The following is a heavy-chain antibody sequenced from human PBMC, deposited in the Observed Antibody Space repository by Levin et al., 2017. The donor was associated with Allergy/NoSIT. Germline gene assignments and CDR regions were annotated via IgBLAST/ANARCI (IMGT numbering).Heavy chain of an antibody. D-gene: IGHD3-10*01. V-gene: IGHV1-24*01. CDR3: ATYPHHSMVQGVTIDY. Sequence: GESLKISCKVSGYTLTELSMHWVRQAPGKGLEWMGGFDPEDGETIYAQKFQGRVTMTEDTSTDTAYMELSSLRSEDTAVYYCATYPHHSMVQGVTIDYWGQGTLVTVSS. CDR1: GYTLTELS. J-gene: IGHJ4*02. CDR2: FDPEDGET.